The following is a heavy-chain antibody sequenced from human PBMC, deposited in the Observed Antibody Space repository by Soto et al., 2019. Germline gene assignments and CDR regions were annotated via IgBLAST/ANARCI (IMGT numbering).Heavy chain of an antibody. CDR2: ISAYNGNT. CDR3: ARGYCSSTSCPKPQNWFDS. CDR1: GYTFTIYC. D-gene: IGHD2-2*01. V-gene: IGHV1-18*01. J-gene: IGHJ5*01. Sequence: GASVKGSCKASGYTFTIYCISWVRQAPGQGLEWMGWISAYNGNTNYAQKLQGRVTMTTDTSTSTAYMELRSLRSDDTAVYYCARGYCSSTSCPKPQNWFDSWGQGTLVTVSS.